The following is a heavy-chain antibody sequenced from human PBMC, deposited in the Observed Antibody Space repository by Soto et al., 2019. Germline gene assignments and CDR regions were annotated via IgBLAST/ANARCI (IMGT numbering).Heavy chain of an antibody. J-gene: IGHJ4*02. CDR2: IYWDDDK. Sequence: SGPTLVNPTQTLTLTCTFSGFSLSTSGVGVGWIRQPPGKALEWLALIYWDDDKRYSPSLKSRLTITKDTSKNQVVLTMTNMDPVDTATYYCAHTGYYYDSSGYPASSDYWGQGTLVTVSS. V-gene: IGHV2-5*02. CDR3: AHTGYYYDSSGYPASSDY. CDR1: GFSLSTSGVG. D-gene: IGHD3-22*01.